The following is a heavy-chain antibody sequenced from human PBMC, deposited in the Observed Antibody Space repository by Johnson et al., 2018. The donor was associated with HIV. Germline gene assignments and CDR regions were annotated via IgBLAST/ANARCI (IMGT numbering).Heavy chain of an antibody. V-gene: IGHV3-20*04. D-gene: IGHD3-22*01. CDR3: AKDISYGYYGLDAFDI. J-gene: IGHJ3*02. CDR2: INWNGGST. CDR1: GFNFDDYG. Sequence: VQLVESGGGVIRPGGSLRLSCAASGFNFDDYGMSWVRQSPGKGLEWVSGINWNGGSTCYADSVKGRFTISRDNAKNSLYLQMNSLRAEDTALYYCAKDISYGYYGLDAFDIWGQGTMVTVSS.